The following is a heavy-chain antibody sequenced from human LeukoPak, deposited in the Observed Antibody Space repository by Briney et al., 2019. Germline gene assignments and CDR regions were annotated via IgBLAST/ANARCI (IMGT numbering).Heavy chain of an antibody. D-gene: IGHD2-2*01. Sequence: GKSLRLSCAASGFTFNNYGMHWVRQAPGKGLEWVAVISYDGRNKHYPDSVKGRFTISRDISTDTLWLQMDSLRTEATAVYYCAKGPIRGTAAAIDYWGQGTLVTVSS. V-gene: IGHV3-30*18. J-gene: IGHJ4*02. CDR3: AKGPIRGTAAAIDY. CDR2: ISYDGRNK. CDR1: GFTFNNYG.